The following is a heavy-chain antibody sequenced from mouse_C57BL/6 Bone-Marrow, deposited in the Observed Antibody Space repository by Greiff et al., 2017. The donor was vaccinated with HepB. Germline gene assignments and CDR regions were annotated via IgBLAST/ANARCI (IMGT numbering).Heavy chain of an antibody. CDR2: ISSGSSTI. Sequence: EVQRVESGGGLVKPGGSLKLSCAASGFTFSDYGMHWVRQAPEKGLEWVAYISSGSSTIYYADTVKGRCTISRDNAKNTLFLQMTSLRSEDTAMYYCARGGSIYRGYFDVWGTGTTVTVSS. V-gene: IGHV5-17*01. CDR3: ARGGSIYRGYFDV. D-gene: IGHD2-3*01. CDR1: GFTFSDYG. J-gene: IGHJ1*03.